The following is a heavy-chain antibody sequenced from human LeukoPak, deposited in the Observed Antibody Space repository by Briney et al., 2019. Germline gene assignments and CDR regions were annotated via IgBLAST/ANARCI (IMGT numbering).Heavy chain of an antibody. CDR3: AKDSYYDSSAFDI. Sequence: PGGSLRLFCAASGFTFSSYGMHWVRQAPGKGLEWVAFIRYDGSNKYYADSVKGRFTISRDNSKNTLYLQMNSLRAEDTAVYYCAKDSYYDSSAFDIWGQGTMVTVSS. V-gene: IGHV3-30*02. CDR2: IRYDGSNK. D-gene: IGHD3-22*01. J-gene: IGHJ3*02. CDR1: GFTFSSYG.